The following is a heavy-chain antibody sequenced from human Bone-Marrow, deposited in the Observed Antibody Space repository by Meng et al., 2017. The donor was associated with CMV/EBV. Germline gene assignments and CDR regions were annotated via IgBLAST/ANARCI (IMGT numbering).Heavy chain of an antibody. Sequence: RSLGLACAASGFTFTSYWMSWVRQAPGKGLEWVASVNGDGSAKYYADSVKGRFTISRDNARNSLYLRINSLRAEDTSVYYCADPDAGWGQGTLVTVSS. CDR2: VNGDGSAK. CDR1: GFTFTSYW. CDR3: ADPDAG. J-gene: IGHJ4*02. V-gene: IGHV3-7*02.